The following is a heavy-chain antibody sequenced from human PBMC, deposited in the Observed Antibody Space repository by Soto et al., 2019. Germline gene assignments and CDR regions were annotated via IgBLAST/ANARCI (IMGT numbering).Heavy chain of an antibody. D-gene: IGHD1-26*01. CDR1: GGTFSSYA. Sequence: GASVKVSCKASGGTFSSYAISWVRQAPGQGLEWMGGIIPIFGTANYAQKFQGRVTITADESTSTAYMELSSLRSEDTAVYYCARDTESWEQPKKFDYWGQGTLVTVSS. J-gene: IGHJ4*02. CDR3: ARDTESWEQPKKFDY. V-gene: IGHV1-69*13. CDR2: IIPIFGTA.